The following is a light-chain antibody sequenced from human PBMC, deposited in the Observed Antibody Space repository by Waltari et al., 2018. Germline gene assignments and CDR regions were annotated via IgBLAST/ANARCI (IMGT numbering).Light chain of an antibody. V-gene: IGLV3-1*01. J-gene: IGLJ2*01. Sequence: SYELMQAPSVSVSPGQTATITCSANRLEEKYDCWYQQKPGQSPVLIIYQDTTRPSGIPERFSASHSGNTAILTISVTQSVDEADYYCQAWDSNIVVFGGGTKLTVL. CDR1: RLEEKY. CDR2: QDT. CDR3: QAWDSNIVV.